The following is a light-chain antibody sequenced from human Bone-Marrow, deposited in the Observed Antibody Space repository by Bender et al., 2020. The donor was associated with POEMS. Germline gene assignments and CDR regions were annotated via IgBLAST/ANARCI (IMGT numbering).Light chain of an antibody. CDR2: DVT. CDR1: TSDFGSHDY. J-gene: IGLJ3*02. Sequence: QSALTQPPSASGSPGQSITISCTGTTSDFGSHDYVSWYQQHPGKAPQLMLYDVTNRPSGVPARFSGSKSGTSASLAISDIQSEDEGDYYCSSWDDSLSGWVFGGGTKLTVL. CDR3: SSWDDSLSGWV. V-gene: IGLV2-8*01.